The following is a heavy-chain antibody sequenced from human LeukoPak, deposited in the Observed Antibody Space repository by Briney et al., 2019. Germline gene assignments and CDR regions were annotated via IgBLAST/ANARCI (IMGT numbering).Heavy chain of an antibody. V-gene: IGHV5-51*01. CDR1: GYTFTRYG. D-gene: IGHD1-26*01. Sequence: LIISCKGSGYTFTRYGVGSVRQEPGHRLECIGMIYPGDSDTRYSPSFQGQVTISADKSISTAYLQWSSLKASDTAMYYCARPLYGSSRVFDIWGQGTMVTVSS. J-gene: IGHJ3*02. CDR2: IYPGDSDT. CDR3: ARPLYGSSRVFDI.